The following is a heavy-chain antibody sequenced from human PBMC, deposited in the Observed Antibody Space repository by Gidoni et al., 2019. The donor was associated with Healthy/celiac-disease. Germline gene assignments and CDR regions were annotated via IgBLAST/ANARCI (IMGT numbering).Heavy chain of an antibody. CDR3: ARRGNSGWYTDWYFDL. CDR1: GFSLSNASMG. CDR2: IFTNDEK. Sequence: QLPLKASGPVLVKPTATLTLTCTVPGFSLSNASMGVSWIRQPPGKALAWLAHIFTNDEKSYSTSLKSRLTISKDTSKSQVGLTMTNMDPVDTATYYCARRGNSGWYTDWYFDLWGRGTLVTVSS. D-gene: IGHD6-19*01. J-gene: IGHJ2*01. V-gene: IGHV2-26*01.